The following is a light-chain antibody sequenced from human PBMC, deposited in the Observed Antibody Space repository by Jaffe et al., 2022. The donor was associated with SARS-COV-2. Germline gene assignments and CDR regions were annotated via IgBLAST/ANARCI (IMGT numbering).Light chain of an antibody. J-gene: IGLJ3*02. Sequence: QSALTQPASVSGSPGQSITISCTGTSSDVGSYNFVSWYQQHPAKAPKLMIYEGSKRPSGVSNRFSGSKSGNTASLTISGLQAEDEADYYCCSYAGSSLRVFGGGTKLTVL. CDR2: EGS. V-gene: IGLV2-23*01. CDR1: SSDVGSYNF. CDR3: CSYAGSSLRV.